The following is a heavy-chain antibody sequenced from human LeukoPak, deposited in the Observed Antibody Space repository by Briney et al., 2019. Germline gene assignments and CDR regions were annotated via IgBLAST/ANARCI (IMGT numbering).Heavy chain of an antibody. Sequence: ASVKVSCKASGYTFTDYYMHWVRQAPGQGLEWMGWINPDSGGTNYAQKFQGRVTMTRNTSISTAWMELSRLRSDDTAVYYCARGDYYDSRGFRWWRQGTLVTVSS. D-gene: IGHD3-22*01. CDR2: INPDSGGT. CDR1: GYTFTDYY. J-gene: IGHJ4*02. V-gene: IGHV1-2*02. CDR3: ARGDYYDSRGFRW.